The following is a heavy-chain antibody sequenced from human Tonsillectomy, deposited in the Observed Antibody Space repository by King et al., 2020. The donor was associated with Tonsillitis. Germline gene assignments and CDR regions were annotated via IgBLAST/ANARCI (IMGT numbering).Heavy chain of an antibody. CDR2: IYYSGRP. D-gene: IGHD5-12*01. J-gene: IGHJ6*03. CDR1: GGSISSYH. Sequence: VQLQESGPGLVKPSETLSLTCTVSGGSISSYHWSGIRQPPGKGLGWVGYIYYSGRPNYNPSLQSRVTISVDTSKNQFSLKLISVTAADTAVYYCARLREYSGYDGYYYYYMDVWGKGTTVTVSS. CDR3: ARLREYSGYDGYYYYYMDV. V-gene: IGHV4-59*08.